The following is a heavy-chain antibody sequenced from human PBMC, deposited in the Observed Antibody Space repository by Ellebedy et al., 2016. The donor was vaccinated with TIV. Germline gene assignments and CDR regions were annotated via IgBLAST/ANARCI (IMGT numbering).Heavy chain of an antibody. CDR2: IKQDGSEK. CDR1: GFTFSNYA. Sequence: PGGSLRLSCAASGFTFSNYAMTWVRQAPGKGLEWVANIKQDGSEKYYVDSVKGRFTISRDNAKNSLYLQMNSLRVEDTAVYYCAREDGGSYFLGYMDVWGKGTTVTVSS. V-gene: IGHV3-7*01. CDR3: AREDGGSYFLGYMDV. J-gene: IGHJ6*03. D-gene: IGHD1-26*01.